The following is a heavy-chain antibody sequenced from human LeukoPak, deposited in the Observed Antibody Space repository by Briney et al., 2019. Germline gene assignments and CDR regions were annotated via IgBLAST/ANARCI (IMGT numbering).Heavy chain of an antibody. CDR3: AKAYSSSWYWFFDS. CDR1: GFTFDDFA. V-gene: IGHV3-9*01. Sequence: YLRLYCAASGFTFDDFAMHCVRQAQGKGLEWVSGIAWSSGSVDYADSVKGRFTISRDNTKNSLYLQMNSLRPEDTAFYYCAKAYSSSWYWFFDSWGQGTLVTVSS. J-gene: IGHJ4*02. D-gene: IGHD6-13*01. CDR2: IAWSSGSV.